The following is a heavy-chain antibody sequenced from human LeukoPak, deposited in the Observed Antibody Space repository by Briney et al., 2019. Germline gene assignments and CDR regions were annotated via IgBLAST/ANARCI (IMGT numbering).Heavy chain of an antibody. CDR2: INPNSGGT. CDR1: GYTFTGYY. V-gene: IGHV1-2*02. CDR3: ARGIRYCSSTSCYTNYYYGMDV. Sequence: GASVKVSCKASGYTFTGYYMHWVRQAPGQGLEWMGWINPNSGGTNYAQKFRGRVTMTRDTSISTAYMELSRLRSDDTAVYYCARGIRYCSSTSCYTNYYYGMDVWGQGTTVTVSS. D-gene: IGHD2-2*02. J-gene: IGHJ6*02.